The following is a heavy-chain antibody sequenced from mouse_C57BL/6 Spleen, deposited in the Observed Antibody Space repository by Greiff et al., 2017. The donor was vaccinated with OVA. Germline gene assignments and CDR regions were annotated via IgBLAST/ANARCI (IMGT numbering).Heavy chain of an antibody. J-gene: IGHJ3*01. D-gene: IGHD4-1*01. V-gene: IGHV5-4*01. CDR2: ISDGSSYT. CDR1: GFTFSSYA. Sequence: DVQLVESGGGLVKPGGSLKLSCAASGFTFSSYAMSWVRQTPEKRLEWVATISDGSSYTYYPDNVKGRFTISRDNAKNNPYLQMSHLKSEDTAIYYCARDPPGTGFAYWGQGTLVTVSA. CDR3: ARDPPGTGFAY.